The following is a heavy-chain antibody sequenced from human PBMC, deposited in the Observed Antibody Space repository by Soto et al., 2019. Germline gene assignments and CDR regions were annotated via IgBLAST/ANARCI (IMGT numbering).Heavy chain of an antibody. CDR2: INSDGSST. V-gene: IGHV3-74*01. D-gene: IGHD2-2*01. CDR3: ARDRVEDCSSTSCYANWFDP. Sequence: EVQLVESGGGLVQPGGSLRLSCAASGFTFSSYWMHWVRQAPGRGLVWVSRINSDGSSTSYADSVKGRFTISRDNAKNTLYLQMNSLRAEDTAVYYCARDRVEDCSSTSCYANWFDPWGQGTLVTVSS. CDR1: GFTFSSYW. J-gene: IGHJ5*02.